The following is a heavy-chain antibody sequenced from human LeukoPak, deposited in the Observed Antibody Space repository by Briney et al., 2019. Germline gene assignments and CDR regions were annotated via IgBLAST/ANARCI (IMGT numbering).Heavy chain of an antibody. V-gene: IGHV3-74*01. CDR3: ARGLGSPVPTWFDP. CDR1: GFTFSNYG. J-gene: IGHJ5*02. Sequence: PGGSLRLSCAASGFTFSNYGMHWVRQAPGKGLVWVSRINTDGSGTSYADSVKGRFTISRDNAKNTLYLQMNSLRAEDTAVYYCARGLGSPVPTWFDPWGQGTLVTVSS. CDR2: INTDGSGT. D-gene: IGHD3-16*01.